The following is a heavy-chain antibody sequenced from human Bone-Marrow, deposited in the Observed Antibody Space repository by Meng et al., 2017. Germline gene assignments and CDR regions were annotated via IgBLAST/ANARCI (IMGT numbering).Heavy chain of an antibody. V-gene: IGHV4-34*01. CDR2: INHSGST. CDR1: GGSFSCYY. D-gene: IGHD2-2*02. Sequence: QVQLQQWGAGLLKPSETLSLTCAVYGGSFSCYYWGWIRQPPGKGLEWIGEINHSGSTNYNPSLKSRVTISVDTSKNQFSLKLSYVTAADTAVYYCARGSGSPEYCSSTSCYSGGWFDPWGQGTLVTVSS. CDR3: ARGSGSPEYCSSTSCYSGGWFDP. J-gene: IGHJ5*02.